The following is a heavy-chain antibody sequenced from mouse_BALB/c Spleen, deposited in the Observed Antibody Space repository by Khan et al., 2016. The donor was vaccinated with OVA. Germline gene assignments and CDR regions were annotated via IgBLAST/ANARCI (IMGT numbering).Heavy chain of an antibody. CDR3: ARGIRPDWYFDV. Sequence: QVRLQQSRAELMKPGASVKISCKATGYTFSSYWIEWVRQRPGHGLEWIGEILPGSGSTRYNEKLRAKATFTADTSSNTAYMQLSSLTSEGSAVYFCARGIRPDWYFDVWGAGTPVTVSS. CDR1: GYTFSSYW. CDR2: ILPGSGST. J-gene: IGHJ1*01. D-gene: IGHD2-12*01. V-gene: IGHV1-9*01.